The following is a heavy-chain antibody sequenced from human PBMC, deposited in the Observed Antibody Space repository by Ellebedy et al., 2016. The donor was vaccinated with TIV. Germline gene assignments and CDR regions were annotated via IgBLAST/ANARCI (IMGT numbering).Heavy chain of an antibody. D-gene: IGHD2-15*01. CDR1: GFTFSNAW. J-gene: IGHJ5*02. V-gene: IGHV3-15*01. CDR2: IKSKTDGGTT. Sequence: GESLKISCAASGFTFSNAWMSWVRQAPGKGLEWVGRIKSKTDGGTTDYAAPVKGRFTISRDDSKNTLYLQMNSLKTEDTAVYYCTTEYIVVVVAATWGQGTLVTVSS. CDR3: TTEYIVVVVAAT.